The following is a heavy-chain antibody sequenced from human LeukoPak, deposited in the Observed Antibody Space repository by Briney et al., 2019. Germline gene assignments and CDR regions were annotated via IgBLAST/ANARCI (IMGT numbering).Heavy chain of an antibody. CDR3: ARGERGDY. V-gene: IGHV3-48*03. CDR2: ISSIGTTI. CDR1: GFTFSIYE. D-gene: IGHD1-26*01. Sequence: GGSLRLSCAASGFTFSIYEMNWVRQAPGKGLEGVSYISSIGTTIYYADSVKGRFTISRDNAKNSLYLQMNSLRAEDTAVYYCARGERGDYWGQGALVTVSS. J-gene: IGHJ4*02.